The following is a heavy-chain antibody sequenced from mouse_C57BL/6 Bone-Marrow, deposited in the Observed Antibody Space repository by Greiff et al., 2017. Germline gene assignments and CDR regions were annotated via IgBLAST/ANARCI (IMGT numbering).Heavy chain of an antibody. CDR2: IGPNGGGT. D-gene: IGHD4-1*01. CDR3: ARPGRVFDY. CDR1: GYTFTSYW. J-gene: IGHJ2*01. Sequence: QVQLQQPGAELVKPGASVKLSCKASGYTFTSYWMHWVQQRPGRGLEWIGRIGPNGGGTNYNGKFKGKATLTAAKSSSTAYMQLSSLTSEDSAVYFCARPGRVFDYWGQGTTLTVSS. V-gene: IGHV1-62-3*01.